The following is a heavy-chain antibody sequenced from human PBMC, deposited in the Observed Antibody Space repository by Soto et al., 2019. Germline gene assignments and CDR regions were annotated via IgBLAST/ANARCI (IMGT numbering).Heavy chain of an antibody. CDR2: IYHSGST. CDR1: SGSISSSNW. CDR3: ARESVDCSGGSCLYYFDY. J-gene: IGHJ4*02. D-gene: IGHD2-15*01. V-gene: IGHV4-4*02. Sequence: QVQLQESGPGLVKPSGTLSLTCAVSSGSISSSNWWGWVRQPPGKGLEWIGEIYHSGSTNYNPSLKIRVTISVDKSKNQFSLKLSSVTAAATAVYYCARESVDCSGGSCLYYFDYWGQGTLVTASS.